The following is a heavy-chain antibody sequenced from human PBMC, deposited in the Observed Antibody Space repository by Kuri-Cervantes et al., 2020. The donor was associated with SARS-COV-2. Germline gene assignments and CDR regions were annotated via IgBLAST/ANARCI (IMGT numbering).Heavy chain of an antibody. CDR1: GGSISSYY. CDR2: VHNSGST. Sequence: SETLSLTCTVSGGSISSYYWSWMRQPPGKGLEWVGYVHNSGSTSFSPSLRSRVTMSIDTSMSQFSLKLYSVTAADTAIYYCAGASFGLVGACDYWGYGTLVTVSS. J-gene: IGHJ4*01. D-gene: IGHD3/OR15-3a*01. CDR3: AGASFGLVGACDY. V-gene: IGHV4-59*01.